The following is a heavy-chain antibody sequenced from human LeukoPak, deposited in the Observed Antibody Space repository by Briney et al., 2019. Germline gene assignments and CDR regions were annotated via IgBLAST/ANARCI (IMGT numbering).Heavy chain of an antibody. CDR1: GYTFTGYY. J-gene: IGHJ2*01. CDR2: INPNSGGT. Sequence: ASVKVSCKASGYTFTGYYMHWVRQAPGQGLEWMGWINPNSGGTNYAQKFQGRVTMTRDTSISTAYMELSRLRSDDTAVYYCARDWEGLGEYWYFDLWGRGALVTVSS. V-gene: IGHV1-2*02. CDR3: ARDWEGLGEYWYFDL. D-gene: IGHD1-26*01.